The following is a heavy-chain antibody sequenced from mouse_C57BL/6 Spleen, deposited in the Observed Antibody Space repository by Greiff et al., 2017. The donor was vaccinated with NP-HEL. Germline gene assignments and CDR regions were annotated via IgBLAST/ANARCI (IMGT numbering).Heavy chain of an antibody. CDR2: IDPSDSYT. D-gene: IGHD3-2*01. CDR1: GYTFTSYW. J-gene: IGHJ4*01. Sequence: QVQLQQPGAELVKPGASVKLSCKASGYTFTSYWMQWVKQRPGQGLEWIGEIDPSDSYTNYNQKFKGKATLTVDTSSSTAYMQLSSLTSEDSAVYYCARDSRYYYAMDYWGQGTSVTVSS. V-gene: IGHV1-50*01. CDR3: ARDSRYYYAMDY.